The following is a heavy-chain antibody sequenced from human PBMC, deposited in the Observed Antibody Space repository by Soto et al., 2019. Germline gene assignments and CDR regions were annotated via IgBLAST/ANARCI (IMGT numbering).Heavy chain of an antibody. Sequence: WGSLRLSCAASGFTFSSYAMSWVRQAPGKGLEWVSAISGSGGSTYYADSVKGRFTISRDNSKNTLYLQMNSLRAEDTAVYYCAKSSGVWKQLDQAWSPFDYWGQGTLVPVSS. V-gene: IGHV3-23*01. D-gene: IGHD6-13*01. CDR2: ISGSGGST. J-gene: IGHJ4*02. CDR1: GFTFSSYA. CDR3: AKSSGVWKQLDQAWSPFDY.